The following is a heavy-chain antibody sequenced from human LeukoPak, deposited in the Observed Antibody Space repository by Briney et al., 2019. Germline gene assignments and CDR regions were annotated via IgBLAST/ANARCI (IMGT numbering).Heavy chain of an antibody. CDR3: AKGPTQVLRFLRDGKTYYMDV. CDR2: IWYDGKHQ. CDR1: GFTFSNYG. D-gene: IGHD3-3*01. J-gene: IGHJ6*03. V-gene: IGHV3-33*06. Sequence: GRSLRLSCAASGFTFSNYGMHWVRQAPGRGLECVAVIWYDGKHQYYADSVKGRFNISRDNPKNMLYLQMNSLRVEDTAVYYCAKGPTQVLRFLRDGKTYYMDVWGKGPSVLVS.